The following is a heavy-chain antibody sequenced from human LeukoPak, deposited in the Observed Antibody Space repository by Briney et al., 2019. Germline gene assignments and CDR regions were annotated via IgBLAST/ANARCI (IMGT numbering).Heavy chain of an antibody. J-gene: IGHJ4*02. CDR2: TSSSGSTI. D-gene: IGHD2-15*01. CDR3: ARVPTVGSGGYQFDY. Sequence: QTGGSLRLSCAASGFTFSSYEMNWVRQAPGKGLEWVSYTSSSGSTIYYADSVKARFTISRDNAKKSLYLQMNSLRAEDTAVYCARVPTVGSGGYQFDYWGQGTLVTPSA. CDR1: GFTFSSYE. V-gene: IGHV3-48*03.